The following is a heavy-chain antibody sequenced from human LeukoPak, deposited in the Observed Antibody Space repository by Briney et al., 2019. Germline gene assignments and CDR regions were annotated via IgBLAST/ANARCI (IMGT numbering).Heavy chain of an antibody. CDR2: INPSVGST. Sequence: GASVNVSCKTSGYIFTSYYMHWVRQAPGQGPEWMGMINPSVGSTTYAQKFQGRVTMTRDTSTSTIYMEVSSLRSEDTAVYYCARDNSALLAFDIWGQGTMVTVSS. J-gene: IGHJ3*02. V-gene: IGHV1-46*01. D-gene: IGHD2-21*01. CDR1: GYIFTSYY. CDR3: ARDNSALLAFDI.